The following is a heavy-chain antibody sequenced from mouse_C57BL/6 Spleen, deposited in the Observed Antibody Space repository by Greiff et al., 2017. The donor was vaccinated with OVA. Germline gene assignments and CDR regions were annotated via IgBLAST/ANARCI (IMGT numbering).Heavy chain of an antibody. V-gene: IGHV1-80*01. CDR1: GYAFSSYW. CDR3: ATLYDYDDGGVDY. CDR2: IYPGDGDT. Sequence: VQLQQSGAELVKPGASVKISCKASGYAFSSYWMNWVKQRPGKGLEWIGQIYPGDGDTNYNGKFKGKATLTADKSSSTAYMQLSSLTSEDSAVYFCATLYDYDDGGVDYWGQGTTLTVSS. J-gene: IGHJ2*01. D-gene: IGHD2-4*01.